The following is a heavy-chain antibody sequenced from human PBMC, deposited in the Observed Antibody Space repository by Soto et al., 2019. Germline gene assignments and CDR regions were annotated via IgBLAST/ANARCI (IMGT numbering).Heavy chain of an antibody. J-gene: IGHJ4*02. CDR1: GFAFINYA. V-gene: IGHV3-23*01. CDR3: AKDTYSSSWYF. CDR2: ISNRGSDT. D-gene: IGHD6-13*01. Sequence: PGGSLSLSCAGSGFAFINYAMTWVRQAPGKGLEWVSSISNRGSDTYYVDSVKGRFTISRDNSKNTLYLQMNSLRAEDTAVYYCAKDTYSSSWYFWGQGTLDTVSS.